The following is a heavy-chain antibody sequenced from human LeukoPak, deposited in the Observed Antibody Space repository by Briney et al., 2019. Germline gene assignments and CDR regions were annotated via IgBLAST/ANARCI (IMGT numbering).Heavy chain of an antibody. CDR2: IRSKIAGETT. V-gene: IGHV3-15*01. D-gene: IGHD2-2*01. CDR1: GFTFSNAW. CDR3: ARRLTQYDCFDP. J-gene: IGHJ5*02. Sequence: GGSLRLSCVASGFTFSNAWMSWVRQAPGEGLEWVARIRSKIAGETTYYAAPVKGRFSISRDDSANTLFLQMNSLKPEDTAVYYCARRLTQYDCFDPWGQGILVTVSS.